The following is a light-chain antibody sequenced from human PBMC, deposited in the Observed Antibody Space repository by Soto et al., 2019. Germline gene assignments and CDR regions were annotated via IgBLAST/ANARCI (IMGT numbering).Light chain of an antibody. CDR2: DAS. CDR1: QSLSGW. Sequence: DIQMTQSPATLSASVGDRVTITCRASQSLSGWLAWYQQKPGKAPKLLIYDASSLESGVPSRFSGSGSGTEFALTISSLQPDDFATYYCQQYKSYPWTFGQGTKVDIK. V-gene: IGKV1-5*01. J-gene: IGKJ1*01. CDR3: QQYKSYPWT.